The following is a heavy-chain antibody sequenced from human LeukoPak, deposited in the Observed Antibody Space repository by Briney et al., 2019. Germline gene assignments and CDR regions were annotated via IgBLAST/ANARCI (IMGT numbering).Heavy chain of an antibody. V-gene: IGHV3-30-3*01. CDR1: GFTFSSYA. CDR2: ISYDGSNK. Sequence: PGRSLRLSCAASGFTFSSYAMHWVRLAPGKGLEWVAVISYDGSNKYYADSVKGRFTISRDNSKNTLYLQMNSLRAEDTAVYYCARGGGATINWFDYWGQGTLVTVSS. D-gene: IGHD1-26*01. CDR3: ARGGGATINWFDY. J-gene: IGHJ4*02.